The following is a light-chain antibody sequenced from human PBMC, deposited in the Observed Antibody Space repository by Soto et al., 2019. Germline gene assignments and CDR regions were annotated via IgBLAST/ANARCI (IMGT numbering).Light chain of an antibody. J-gene: IGKJ4*01. Sequence: DIQMTQSPSILSASVGDGVTITCRASQSIGKWLAWYQQKPGKAPKFLIYDASPLESGVPSRFSGGRSGTEFTLVIRSLPPDDFATYYCQHYNGLFGGGTTVDIK. CDR2: DAS. CDR3: QHYNGL. V-gene: IGKV1-5*01. CDR1: QSIGKW.